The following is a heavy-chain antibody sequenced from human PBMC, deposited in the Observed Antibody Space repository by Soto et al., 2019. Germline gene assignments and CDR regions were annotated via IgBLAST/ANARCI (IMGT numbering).Heavy chain of an antibody. CDR2: IYWDDDK. Sequence: QITLKESGPTLVKPTQTLTLTCTFSGFSLSSSEVGVGWIRQPPGKALEWLALIYWDDDKRYSPSLKSRLTITKEPSKNQVVLTMTNMDPVDTATHYCAHSRVGSTGGGCYFHWGQGALVTVSS. D-gene: IGHD2-15*01. CDR3: AHSRVGSTGGGCYFH. CDR1: GFSLSSSEVG. V-gene: IGHV2-5*02. J-gene: IGHJ4*02.